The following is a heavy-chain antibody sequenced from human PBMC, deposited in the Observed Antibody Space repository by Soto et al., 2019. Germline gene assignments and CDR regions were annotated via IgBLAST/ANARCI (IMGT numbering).Heavy chain of an antibody. CDR2: IWYDGSNK. V-gene: IGHV3-33*01. J-gene: IGHJ4*02. CDR1: GFTFSDYG. D-gene: IGHD3-9*01. CDR3: ARDPLHYDILTGYSPNYFDF. Sequence: GGSLRLSCAASGFTFSDYGMHWVRQAPGKGLEWVAVIWYDGSNKYHADSVKGRFTISRDNSKNTLYLQMNSLRAEDTAVYYCARDPLHYDILTGYSPNYFDFWGQGTLVTVSS.